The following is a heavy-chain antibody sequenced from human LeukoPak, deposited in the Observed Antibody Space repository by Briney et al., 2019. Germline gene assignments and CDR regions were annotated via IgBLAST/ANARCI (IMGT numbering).Heavy chain of an antibody. CDR1: GFTFSSYE. Sequence: PGGSLRLSCAASGFTFSSYEMNWVRQAPGKGLEWVSYISSSGSTMYYADSVKGRFTISRDNAENSLYLQMNSLRAEDTAVYYCARDLLDVVPAATNFQHWGQGTLVTVSS. CDR2: ISSSGSTM. D-gene: IGHD2-2*01. J-gene: IGHJ1*01. CDR3: ARDLLDVVPAATNFQH. V-gene: IGHV3-48*03.